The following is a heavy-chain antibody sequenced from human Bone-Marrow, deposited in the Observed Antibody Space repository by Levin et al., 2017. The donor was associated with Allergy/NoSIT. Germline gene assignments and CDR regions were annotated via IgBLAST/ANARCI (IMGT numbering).Heavy chain of an antibody. CDR2: LHSGGKT. CDR1: GFTVSGNY. Sequence: GGSLRLSCAVSGFTVSGNYMSWVRQAPGKGLEWVSILHSGGKTYYADSVKGRFTISSDHSKNTLYLQMNSLRVEDTAVYYCARDYPSHSTSWSYYYNGLDVWGQGTTVTVSS. V-gene: IGHV3-53*01. J-gene: IGHJ6*02. CDR3: ARDYPSHSTSWSYYYNGLDV. D-gene: IGHD6-13*01.